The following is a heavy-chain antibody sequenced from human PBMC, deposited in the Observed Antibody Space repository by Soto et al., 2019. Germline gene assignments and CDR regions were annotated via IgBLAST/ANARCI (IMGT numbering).Heavy chain of an antibody. J-gene: IGHJ4*02. CDR2: ISYNGDKT. CDR3: AKDRIRGTSYFDY. Sequence: QVQLLESGGGVVQPGRSLRLSCAASGFSFNTYGMHWVRQAPGKGLEWVAVISYNGDKTFYADSVKGRFTISRDNSQSTPYLQMNSLSPEDTAVYYCAKDRIRGTSYFDYWGQGTLVTFSS. V-gene: IGHV3-30*18. CDR1: GFSFNTYG. D-gene: IGHD6-6*01.